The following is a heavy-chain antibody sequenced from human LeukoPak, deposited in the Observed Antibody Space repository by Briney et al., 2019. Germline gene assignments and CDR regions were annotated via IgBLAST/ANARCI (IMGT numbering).Heavy chain of an antibody. CDR3: AKGHCSGTSCYSGLE. CDR1: RFTFSTYG. D-gene: IGHD2-2*01. CDR2: IRFDGSKK. J-gene: IGHJ4*02. V-gene: IGHV3-30*02. Sequence: LPGGSLRLSCVVYRFTFSTYGMHWVRQAPGKGLEWLALIRFDGSKKYYADSMKGRFTISRDNSKSTLYLQMDSLRPEDTALYYCAKGHCSGTSCYSGLEWGQGTLVTVSS.